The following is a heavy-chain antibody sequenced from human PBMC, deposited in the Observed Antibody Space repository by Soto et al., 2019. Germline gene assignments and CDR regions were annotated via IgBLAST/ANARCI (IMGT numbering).Heavy chain of an antibody. Sequence: GGSLRLSCAASGFTFSSYAMSWVRQAPGKGLEWVSSISGSGGSTYYADSVKGRFTISRDNAKNTLYLQMNSLRAEDTAVYYCARDSMIQLWLPVYWGQGTLVTVSS. CDR2: ISGSGGST. J-gene: IGHJ4*02. D-gene: IGHD5-18*01. V-gene: IGHV3-23*01. CDR1: GFTFSSYA. CDR3: ARDSMIQLWLPVY.